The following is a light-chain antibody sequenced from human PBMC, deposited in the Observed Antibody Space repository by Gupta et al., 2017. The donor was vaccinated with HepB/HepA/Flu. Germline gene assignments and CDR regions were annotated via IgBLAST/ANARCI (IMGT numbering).Light chain of an antibody. V-gene: IGLV2-14*03. J-gene: IGLJ1*01. CDR2: DVT. CDR1: SSDVGGYNY. CDR3: SSYTSRSTLEV. Sequence: QSALTQPASVSGSPGQSITIFCTGTSSDVGGYNYDSWYQQFPGKAPKLMIYDVTNRPSGVSSRFSGSKSGNTASLTISGLRTEDEADYYCSSYTSRSTLEVFGTGTKVTVL.